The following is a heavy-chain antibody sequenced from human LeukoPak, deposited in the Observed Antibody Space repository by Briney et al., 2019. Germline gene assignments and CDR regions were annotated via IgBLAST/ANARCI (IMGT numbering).Heavy chain of an antibody. Sequence: SETLSLTCTVSGGSINGYHWSWIRQPAGEGLEWIGRINLSGSTNYNPSLKSRVTMSVDTSKNQLSLKLTSVTAADTAVYYCARGPLGGSFHYFDYWGQGTLVTVSS. CDR2: INLSGST. D-gene: IGHD1-26*01. V-gene: IGHV4-4*07. CDR3: ARGPLGGSFHYFDY. J-gene: IGHJ4*02. CDR1: GGSINGYH.